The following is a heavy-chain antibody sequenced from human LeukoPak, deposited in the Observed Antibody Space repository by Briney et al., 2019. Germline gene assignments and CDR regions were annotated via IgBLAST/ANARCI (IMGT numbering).Heavy chain of an antibody. CDR2: FDPEDGDT. CDR3: ATQVLRFLEWLSPGEY. D-gene: IGHD3-3*01. V-gene: IGHV1-24*01. J-gene: IGHJ4*02. Sequence: GASVKVSCKVSGYTLTELSMHWVRQAPGKGLEWMGGFDPEDGDTIYAQKFQGRVAMTADTSTDTAYMELSSLRSEDTAVYYCATQVLRFLEWLSPGEYWGQGTLVTVSS. CDR1: GYTLTELS.